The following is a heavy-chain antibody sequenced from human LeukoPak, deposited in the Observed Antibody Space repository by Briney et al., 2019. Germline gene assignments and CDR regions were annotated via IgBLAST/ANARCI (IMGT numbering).Heavy chain of an antibody. Sequence: GGPLRLSCAASGFTFSSYSMNWVRQAPGKGLEWVSYISSSSSTIYYADSVKGRFTISRDNAKNSLYLQMNSLRAEDTAVYYCAREASVGYSGYDYDYYYYMDVWGKGTTVTVSS. D-gene: IGHD5-12*01. CDR2: ISSSSSTI. CDR3: AREASVGYSGYDYDYYYYMDV. CDR1: GFTFSSYS. V-gene: IGHV3-48*01. J-gene: IGHJ6*03.